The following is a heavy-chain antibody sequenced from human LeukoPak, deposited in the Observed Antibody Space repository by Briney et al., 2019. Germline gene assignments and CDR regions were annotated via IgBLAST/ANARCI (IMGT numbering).Heavy chain of an antibody. J-gene: IGHJ4*02. D-gene: IGHD3-22*01. CDR2: ISSSSSTI. CDR3: AREFYYYDSSGYLSDY. CDR1: GFTFSSYS. Sequence: PGGSLRLSCAASGFTFSSYSMNWVRQAPGKGLEWVSYISSSSSTIYYADSVKGRFTISRDNAKNSLYLQMNSLRAEDTAVYYCAREFYYYDSSGYLSDYWGQGTLVTVSS. V-gene: IGHV3-48*04.